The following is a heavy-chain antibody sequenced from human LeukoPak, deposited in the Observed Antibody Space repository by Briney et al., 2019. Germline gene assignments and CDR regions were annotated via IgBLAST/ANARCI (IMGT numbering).Heavy chain of an antibody. V-gene: IGHV7-4-1*02. D-gene: IGHD6-13*01. J-gene: IGHJ5*02. CDR3: ARSTLAIAAAGPRWFDP. CDR2: INTNTGNP. Sequence: ASVKVSCKASGYTFTSYAMNWVRQAPGQGLEWMGWINTNTGNPTYAQGFTGRFVFSLDTSVSTAYLQISSLKAEDTAVYYCARSTLAIAAAGPRWFDPWGQGTLVTVSS. CDR1: GYTFTSYA.